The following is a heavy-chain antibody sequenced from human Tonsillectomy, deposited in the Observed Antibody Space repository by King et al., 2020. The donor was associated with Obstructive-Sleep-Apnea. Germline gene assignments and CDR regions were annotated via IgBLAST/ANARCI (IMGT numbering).Heavy chain of an antibody. Sequence: VQLVESGTEVKKPGASVKVSCKASGYTFTGYYIHWVRQAPGQGLEWMGRINPNSGGTNYAQKFQGWVTMTRDTSISPAYMELSRLRSDDTAVYYCARDKISGYGLFDYWGQGTLVTVSS. V-gene: IGHV1-2*04. CDR3: ARDKISGYGLFDY. D-gene: IGHD5-12*01. J-gene: IGHJ4*02. CDR2: INPNSGGT. CDR1: GYTFTGYY.